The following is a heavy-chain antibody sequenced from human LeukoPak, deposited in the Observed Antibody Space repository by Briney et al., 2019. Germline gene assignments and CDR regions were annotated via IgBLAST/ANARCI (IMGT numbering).Heavy chain of an antibody. J-gene: IGHJ4*02. D-gene: IGHD4-17*01. CDR3: ARDQHGDYEGGFDY. V-gene: IGHV4-59*01. CDR2: IYYSGST. CDR1: GGSISSYY. Sequence: SETLSLTCTVSGGSISSYYWSWIRQPPGKGPEWIGYIYYSGSTNYNPSLKRRVTISVDTSKNQFSLKLSSVTPADTAVYYCARDQHGDYEGGFDYWGQGTLVTVSS.